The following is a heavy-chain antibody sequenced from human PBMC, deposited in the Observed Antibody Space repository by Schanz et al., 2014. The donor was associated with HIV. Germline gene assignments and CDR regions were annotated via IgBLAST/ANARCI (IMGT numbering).Heavy chain of an antibody. Sequence: QVQLVESGGGVVQPGRSLRLSCTAAGFTFSSSGMHWVRQAPGKGLEWVAAMWYDESHKGYADSVKGRLTFSRDNSKGIVYLQMNNVRVDDTAVYICVRGESATWLFDYFGDWGQGTLITVSS. CDR3: VRGESATWLFDYFGD. CDR1: GFTFSSSG. CDR2: MWYDESHK. D-gene: IGHD3-16*01. J-gene: IGHJ4*02. V-gene: IGHV3-33*01.